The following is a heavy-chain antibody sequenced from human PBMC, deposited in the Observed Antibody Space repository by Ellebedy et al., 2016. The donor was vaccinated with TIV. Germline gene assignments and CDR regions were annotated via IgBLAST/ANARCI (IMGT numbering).Heavy chain of an antibody. CDR3: ARYGNLGY. D-gene: IGHD1-1*01. CDR1: GFTFSGYW. J-gene: IGHJ4*02. Sequence: GESLKISCAASGFTFSGYWMSWVRQAPGKGLEWVANIKQDGSLKYYVDAVKGRFAISRDNAKNSLYLQMNSLRAEDTAVYYCARYGNLGYWGQGTLVTVSS. CDR2: IKQDGSLK. V-gene: IGHV3-7*03.